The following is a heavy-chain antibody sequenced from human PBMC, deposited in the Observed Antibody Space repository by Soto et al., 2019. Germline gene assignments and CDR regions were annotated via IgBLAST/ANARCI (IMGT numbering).Heavy chain of an antibody. D-gene: IGHD2-15*01. V-gene: IGHV1-46*03. J-gene: IGHJ6*03. CDR1: GYTFTSYY. Sequence: ASVKVSCKASGYTFTSYYMHWVRQAPGQGLEWMGIINPSGGNTSYAQKFQGRVTMTRDTSTSTVYMELSSLRSEDTAVYYCARVAGYCSGGSCYSSYYYYYMDVWGKGTTVTVSS. CDR2: INPSGGNT. CDR3: ARVAGYCSGGSCYSSYYYYYMDV.